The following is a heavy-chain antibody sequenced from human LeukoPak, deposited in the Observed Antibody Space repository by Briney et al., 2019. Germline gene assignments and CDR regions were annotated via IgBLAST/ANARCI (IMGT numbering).Heavy chain of an antibody. J-gene: IGHJ4*02. Sequence: ASVKVSCKASGGTFSSFAISWVRQAPGQGLEWMGIINPSGGSTSYAQKFQGRVTMTRDTSTSTVYMELSSLRSEDTAVYYCARDQTRNDVYYNDWGQGTLVTVSS. CDR3: ARDQTRNDVYYND. D-gene: IGHD1-1*01. CDR2: INPSGGST. CDR1: GGTFSSFA. V-gene: IGHV1-46*01.